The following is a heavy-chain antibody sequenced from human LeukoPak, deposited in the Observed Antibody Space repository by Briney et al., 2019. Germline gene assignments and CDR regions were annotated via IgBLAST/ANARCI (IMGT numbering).Heavy chain of an antibody. D-gene: IGHD1-26*01. J-gene: IGHJ4*02. CDR1: GLSVSSNY. CDR3: ARDRIAGATPFDY. V-gene: IGHV3-66*01. CDR2: IYGGGST. Sequence: PGGSLRLSCAASGLSVSSNYMSWVRQAPGKGLEWVSVIYGGGSTYYADFVRGRFTISRDNAKNSLYLQMNSLRAEDTAVYYCARDRIAGATPFDYWGQGTLVTVSS.